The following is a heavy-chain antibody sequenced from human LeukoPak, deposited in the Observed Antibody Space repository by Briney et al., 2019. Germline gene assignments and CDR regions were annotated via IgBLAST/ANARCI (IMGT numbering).Heavy chain of an antibody. J-gene: IGHJ5*02. CDR3: AREGYCSGGSCYSWFDP. V-gene: IGHV3-23*01. CDR2: ISGSGDNT. CDR1: GFTFSSHG. Sequence: GGTLRLSCAASGFTFSSHGMSWVRQAPGKGLEWVSTISGSGDNTYYADSVKGRFTISRDNSKNTLYLQMNSLRAEDTAVYYCAREGYCSGGSCYSWFDPWGQGTLVTVSS. D-gene: IGHD2-15*01.